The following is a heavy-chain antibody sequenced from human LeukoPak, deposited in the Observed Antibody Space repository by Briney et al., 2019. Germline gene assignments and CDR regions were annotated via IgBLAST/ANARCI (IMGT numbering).Heavy chain of an antibody. CDR1: GFTFSSHV. J-gene: IGHJ4*02. Sequence: GGSLRLSCAASGFTFSSHVMSWVRQAPGKGLEWVSAISGSGATTYYADSVKGRFTISRDNSKNTLYLHMNSLRAEDTAVYYCAKRVSGTTFYWGQGTLVTVSS. CDR2: ISGSGATT. V-gene: IGHV3-23*01. D-gene: IGHD1-1*01. CDR3: AKRVSGTTFY.